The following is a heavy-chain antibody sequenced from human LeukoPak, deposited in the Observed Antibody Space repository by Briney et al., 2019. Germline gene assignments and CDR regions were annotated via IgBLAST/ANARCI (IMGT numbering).Heavy chain of an antibody. CDR3: ARDQYDSSGTLFDY. Sequence: VASVKVSCKASGYTFTNYGISWVRQAPGQGLEWMGWISAYNGNTNYAQKLQGRVTMTTDTSTSTGYMVLRSLRSDDTAVYYCARDQYDSSGTLFDYWGQGTLVTVSS. D-gene: IGHD3-22*01. CDR1: GYTFTNYG. V-gene: IGHV1-18*01. CDR2: ISAYNGNT. J-gene: IGHJ4*02.